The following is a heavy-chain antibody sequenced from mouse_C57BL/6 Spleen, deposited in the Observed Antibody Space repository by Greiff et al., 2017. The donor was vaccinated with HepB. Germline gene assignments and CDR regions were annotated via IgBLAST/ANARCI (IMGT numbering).Heavy chain of an antibody. CDR2: IRLKSDNYAT. Sequence: EVHLVESGGGLVQPGGSMKLSCVASGFTFSNYWMNWVRQSPEKGLEWVAQIRLKSDNYATHYAESVKGRFTISRDDSKSSVYLQMNNLRAEDTGIYYCTGYGSSQYYYAMDYWGQGTSVTVSS. D-gene: IGHD1-1*01. CDR1: GFTFSNYW. J-gene: IGHJ4*01. V-gene: IGHV6-3*01. CDR3: TGYGSSQYYYAMDY.